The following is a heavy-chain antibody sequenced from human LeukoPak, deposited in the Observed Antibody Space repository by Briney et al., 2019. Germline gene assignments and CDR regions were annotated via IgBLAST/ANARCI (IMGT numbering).Heavy chain of an antibody. V-gene: IGHV3-11*04. CDR1: GFTFSDYY. CDR3: ARSSYYDSSGYPSDAFDI. J-gene: IGHJ3*02. CDR2: ISSSGSTT. Sequence: KPGGSLRLSCAASGFTFSDYYMSWIRQAPGKGLEWVSYISSSGSTTYYADSVKGRFTISRDNAKNSLYLQMNSLRAEDTAVYYCARSSYYDSSGYPSDAFDIWGQGTMVTVSS. D-gene: IGHD3-22*01.